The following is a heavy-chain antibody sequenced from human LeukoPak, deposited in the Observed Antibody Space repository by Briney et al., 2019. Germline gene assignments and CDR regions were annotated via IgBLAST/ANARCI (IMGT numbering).Heavy chain of an antibody. Sequence: GGSLRLSCAASGFTFSRYWVSWVRQAPGKGPEWVANINQDGSARYHVDSVRGRFTISRDNARNSLSLQMDSLRAEDTAVYYCATMGLEPLPYYFDYWGQGTLVTVSS. V-gene: IGHV3-7*01. CDR3: ATMGLEPLPYYFDY. CDR2: INQDGSAR. D-gene: IGHD1-1*01. CDR1: GFTFSRYW. J-gene: IGHJ4*02.